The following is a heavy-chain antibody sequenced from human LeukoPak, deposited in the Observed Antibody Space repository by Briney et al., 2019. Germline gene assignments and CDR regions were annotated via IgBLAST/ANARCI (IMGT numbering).Heavy chain of an antibody. V-gene: IGHV1-8*01. J-gene: IGHJ3*02. Sequence: ASVKVSCKASGYTFTSYDINWVRQATGQGLEWMGWMNPNSGDTGYVQKFQGRVTMTRDTSISTAYMELSSLRSEDTAVYYCARRYSNNAFDIWGQGTMVTVSS. CDR2: MNPNSGDT. CDR3: ARRYSNNAFDI. CDR1: GYTFTSYD. D-gene: IGHD4-11*01.